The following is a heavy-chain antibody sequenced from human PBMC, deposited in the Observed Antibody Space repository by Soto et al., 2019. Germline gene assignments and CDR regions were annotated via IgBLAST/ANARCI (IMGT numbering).Heavy chain of an antibody. D-gene: IGHD6-13*01. CDR2: ISSLLNDI. CDR1: GFTFSSYH. CDR3: ARAPATAGDLDS. V-gene: IGHV3-21*01. Sequence: PGGSLRLSCAASGFTFSSYHMNWVRQAPGKGLEYVSSISSLLNDIYYADSVKGRFTISRDNAKNSLYLQMNSLRVEDTAVYYCARAPATAGDLDSWGQGTLVTVSS. J-gene: IGHJ4*02.